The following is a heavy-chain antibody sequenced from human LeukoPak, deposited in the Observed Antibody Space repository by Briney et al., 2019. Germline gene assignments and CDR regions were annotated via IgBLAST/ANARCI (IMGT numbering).Heavy chain of an antibody. V-gene: IGHV7-4-1*02. CDR1: GYTFTNYA. D-gene: IGHD1-26*01. CDR3: AILPVGATSY. CDR2: INTNTGNP. Sequence: ASLKVSCKASGYTFTNYAMNWVRQAPGQGLEWMGWINTNTGNPTYAQGFTGRFVFSLDTSVSTAYLQISSLKAEDTAVYYCAILPVGATSYWGQGTLVTVSS. J-gene: IGHJ4*02.